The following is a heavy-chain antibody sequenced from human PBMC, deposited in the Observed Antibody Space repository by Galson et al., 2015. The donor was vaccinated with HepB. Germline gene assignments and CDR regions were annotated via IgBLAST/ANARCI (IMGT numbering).Heavy chain of an antibody. CDR1: GGSISSSSYY. D-gene: IGHD6-13*01. Sequence: ETLSLTCTVSGGSISSSSYYWGWIRQPPGKGLEWIGSIYYSGSTYYNPSLKSRVTISVDTSKNQFSLKLSSVTAADTAVYYCARVGAPAPVRIAAADHDAFDIWGQGTMVTVSS. V-gene: IGHV4-39*01. J-gene: IGHJ3*02. CDR3: ARVGAPAPVRIAAADHDAFDI. CDR2: IYYSGST.